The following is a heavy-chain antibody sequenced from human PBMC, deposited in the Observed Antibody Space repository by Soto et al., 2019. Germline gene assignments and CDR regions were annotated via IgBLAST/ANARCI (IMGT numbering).Heavy chain of an antibody. J-gene: IGHJ4*02. CDR3: ASTYSSSRYFDY. V-gene: IGHV1-69*13. CDR2: IIPICGTA. D-gene: IGHD6-6*01. Sequence: SLSIAYHSTECTSSRYPISWKQRATGQGLEWMGGIIPICGTANYAQKFKGRVTITADESRSTAYMELSSLRSEDTAVYYCASTYSSSRYFDYWGQGTLVTVCS. CDR1: ECTSSRYP.